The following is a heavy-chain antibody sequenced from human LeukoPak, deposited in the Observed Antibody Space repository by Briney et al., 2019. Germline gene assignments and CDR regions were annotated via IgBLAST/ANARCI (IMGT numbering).Heavy chain of an antibody. CDR2: IYYSGST. J-gene: IGHJ4*02. CDR1: GGSISSYY. V-gene: IGHV4-59*01. D-gene: IGHD6-19*01. Sequence: PSETLSLTCTVSGGSISSYYWSWIRQPPGKGLGWIGYIYYSGSTNYNPSLKSRVTISVDTSKNQFSLKLSPVTAADTAVYYCARARYSSGWRLDFDYWGQGTLVTVSS. CDR3: ARARYSSGWRLDFDY.